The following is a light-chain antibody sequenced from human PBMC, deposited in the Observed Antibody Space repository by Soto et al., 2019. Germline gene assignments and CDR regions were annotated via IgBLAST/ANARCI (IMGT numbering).Light chain of an antibody. V-gene: IGKV3-15*01. CDR2: GAS. J-gene: IGKJ2*01. CDR1: QTVSSN. Sequence: EIVMTQSPVTLSVSPGERATLFCRASQTVSSNLAWYQQRPGQAPRLLIYGASTRATGIPARFSGSGSGTEFTLTISSLQSEDFVIYYCQQYHNWYTFGQGTKLEIK. CDR3: QQYHNWYT.